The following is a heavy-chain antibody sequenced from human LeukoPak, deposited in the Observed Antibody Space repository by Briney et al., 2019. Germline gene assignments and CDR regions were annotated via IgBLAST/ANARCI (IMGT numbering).Heavy chain of an antibody. CDR1: GFTFSSYA. V-gene: IGHV3-30-3*01. J-gene: IGHJ4*02. CDR2: ISYDGSNK. D-gene: IGHD4-17*01. Sequence: PGRSLRLSCAASGFTFSSYAMHWVRQAPGKGLEWVAVISYDGSNKYYADSVKGRFTISRDNSKNTLYLQMNSLRAEDTAVYCCAKARDYGDAGVLDYWGQGTLVTVSS. CDR3: AKARDYGDAGVLDY.